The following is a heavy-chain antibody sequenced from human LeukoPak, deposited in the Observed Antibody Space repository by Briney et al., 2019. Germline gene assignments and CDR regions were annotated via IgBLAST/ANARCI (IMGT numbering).Heavy chain of an antibody. J-gene: IGHJ4*02. CDR3: AAPLRGTFDY. D-gene: IGHD1/OR15-1a*01. Sequence: PGGSLRLSCAASGFTFSSYAMSWVRQAPVKGLEWVSAISGSGTGTYYADSVKGRFTISGDNSKNTLYLQINSLRADDTAVYYCAAPLRGTFDYWGQGTLVTVSS. V-gene: IGHV3-23*01. CDR2: ISGSGTGT. CDR1: GFTFSSYA.